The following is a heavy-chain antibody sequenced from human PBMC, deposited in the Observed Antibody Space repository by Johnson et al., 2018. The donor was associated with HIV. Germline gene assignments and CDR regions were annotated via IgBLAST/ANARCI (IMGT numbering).Heavy chain of an antibody. D-gene: IGHD3-3*01. CDR1: GFTFSNYG. CDR3: AKPYYDFWSGSSPPAG. V-gene: IGHV3-30*02. CDR2: IRYDGSTK. Sequence: QVQLVESGGGVVQPGGSLRLSCAASGFTFSNYGMHWVRQAPGKGLEWMAFIRYDGSTKYYADSVKGRFTISRDNSKNTLYLQMTSLRAEDTAVYYCAKPYYDFWSGSSPPAGWGQGTMVTVSS. J-gene: IGHJ3*01.